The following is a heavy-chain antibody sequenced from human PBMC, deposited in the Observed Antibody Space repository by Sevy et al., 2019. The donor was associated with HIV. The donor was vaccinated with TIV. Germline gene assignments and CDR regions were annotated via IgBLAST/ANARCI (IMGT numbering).Heavy chain of an antibody. CDR3: STDPIILLLVTDGMDV. J-gene: IGHJ6*02. Sequence: GGSLRLSCAASGFTFTYAWMNWVRQAPGKGLEWVGRIKSKSDGGTIDYAAPVKGRFIITRDDSKNTLYLQMNSLKTEETAVYYCSTDPIILLLVTDGMDVWGQGTTVTVSS. V-gene: IGHV3-15*01. CDR1: GFTFTYAW. D-gene: IGHD2-8*02. CDR2: IKSKSDGGTI.